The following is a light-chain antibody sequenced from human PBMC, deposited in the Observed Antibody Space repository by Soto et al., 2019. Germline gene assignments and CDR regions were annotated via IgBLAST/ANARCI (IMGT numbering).Light chain of an antibody. J-gene: IGKJ4*01. Sequence: EIVLTQSPATLSLSPGERATLPCRASQRVSSYLTWYQQKPGQAPRLLIYDASNRATGIPARFSGSGSGTDFTLTISSLEPEDFAVYYCQQRSNWPPAITFGGGTKVEIK. V-gene: IGKV3-11*01. CDR3: QQRSNWPPAIT. CDR1: QRVSSY. CDR2: DAS.